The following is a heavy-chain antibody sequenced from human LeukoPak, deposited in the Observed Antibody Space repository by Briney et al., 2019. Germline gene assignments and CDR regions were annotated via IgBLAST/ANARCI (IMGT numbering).Heavy chain of an antibody. Sequence: GGSLRLSCAASGFTVSSNYMSWVRQAPGKGLEWVANIKQDGSEKYYVDSVKGRFTISRDNAKNSLYLQMNSLRAEDTAVYYCSVSLNYWGQGTLVTVSS. J-gene: IGHJ4*02. CDR2: IKQDGSEK. CDR3: SVSLNY. CDR1: GFTVSSNY. V-gene: IGHV3-7*01.